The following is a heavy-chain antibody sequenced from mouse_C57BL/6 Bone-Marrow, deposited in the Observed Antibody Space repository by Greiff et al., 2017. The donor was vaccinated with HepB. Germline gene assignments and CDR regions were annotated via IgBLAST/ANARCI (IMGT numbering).Heavy chain of an antibody. J-gene: IGHJ3*01. D-gene: IGHD3-3*01. Sequence: DAGGGLVQPKGSLKLSCAASGFSFNTYAMNWVRQAPGKGLEWVARIRSKSNNYATYYADSVKDRFTISRDDSESMLYLQMNNLKTEDTAMYYCVRHGGTTYWGQGTLVTVSA. CDR3: VRHGGTTY. CDR1: GFSFNTYA. CDR2: IRSKSNNYAT. V-gene: IGHV10-1*01.